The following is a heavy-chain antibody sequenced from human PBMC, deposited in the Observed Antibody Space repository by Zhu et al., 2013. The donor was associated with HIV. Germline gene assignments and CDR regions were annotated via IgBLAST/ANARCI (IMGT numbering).Heavy chain of an antibody. CDR3: ARDLNPYSSRDYYYYGMDV. CDR1: GYTFTNYD. J-gene: IGHJ6*02. D-gene: IGHD6-13*01. V-gene: IGHV1-8*02. CDR2: MNPNSGNT. Sequence: QVQLVQSGAEVKKPGASVKVSCKASGYTFTNYDINWVRQATGQGLEWMGWMNPNSGNTGYAQKFQGRVTMTRNTSISTAYMELSSLRSEDTAVYYCARDLNPYSSRDYYYYGMDVWGQGTTVTVSS.